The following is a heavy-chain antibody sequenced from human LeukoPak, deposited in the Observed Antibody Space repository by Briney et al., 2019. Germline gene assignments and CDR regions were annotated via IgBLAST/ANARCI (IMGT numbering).Heavy chain of an antibody. J-gene: IGHJ4*02. Sequence: QAGGSLRLSCAASGFTFSSYSMNWVRQAPGKGLEWVSYISSSSSTIYYADSVKGRFTISRDNSKNTLYLQMNSLRAEDTAVYNCARDDYSSSFSFDYWGQGTLVTVSS. V-gene: IGHV3-48*01. CDR2: ISSSSSTI. D-gene: IGHD6-6*01. CDR1: GFTFSSYS. CDR3: ARDDYSSSFSFDY.